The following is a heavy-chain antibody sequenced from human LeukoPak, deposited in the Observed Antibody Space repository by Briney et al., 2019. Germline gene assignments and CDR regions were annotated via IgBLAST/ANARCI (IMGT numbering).Heavy chain of an antibody. CDR1: GYNFRDYY. J-gene: IGHJ4*02. Sequence: GASVKVSCKASGYNFRDYYMHWVRQAPGQGLEWLGWINPKSGGTDYAQKLQGRVTMTTDTSTSTAYMELRSLRSDDTAVYYCARDRCSSTSCYGGMDYWGQGTLVTVSS. CDR3: ARDRCSSTSCYGGMDY. D-gene: IGHD2-2*01. CDR2: INPKSGGT. V-gene: IGHV1-2*02.